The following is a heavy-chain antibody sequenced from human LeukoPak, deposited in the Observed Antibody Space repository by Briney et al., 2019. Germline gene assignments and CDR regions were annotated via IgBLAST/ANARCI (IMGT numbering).Heavy chain of an antibody. Sequence: PGGSLRLSCAASGFTVSSYEMNWVRQAPGKGLEWVSAISGSGGRTHYADSVKGRFTISRDNSKNTLYLQMNSLRAEDTAVYYRAKPARTDYADYWGQGTLVTVSS. J-gene: IGHJ4*02. CDR3: AKPARTDYADY. CDR1: GFTVSSYE. D-gene: IGHD1-14*01. V-gene: IGHV3-23*01. CDR2: ISGSGGRT.